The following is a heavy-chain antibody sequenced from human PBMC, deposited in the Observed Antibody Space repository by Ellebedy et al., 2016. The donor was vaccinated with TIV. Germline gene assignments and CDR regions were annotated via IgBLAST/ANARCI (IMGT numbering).Heavy chain of an antibody. CDR2: INPSSGYT. J-gene: IGHJ4*02. CDR1: EYTSARWY. CDR3: ARDAIPLDY. V-gene: IGHV1-46*01. Sequence: AASVKVSCKASEYTSARWYFHWVRQAPGQGLEWKGIINPSSGYTNYAQKFQGRVTMTRDTSTMTVYMELSSLKSEDTAVYYCARDAIPLDYWGLGTLVTVSS.